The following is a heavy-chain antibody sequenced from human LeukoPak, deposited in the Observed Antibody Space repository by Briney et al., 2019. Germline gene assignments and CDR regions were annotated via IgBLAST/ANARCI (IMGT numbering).Heavy chain of an antibody. V-gene: IGHV1-2*02. Sequence: GASVKVSCKTSGYTFTDYYLHWVRQAPGQGLEWVGWINPNSGDSIYGPKFPGRVTLSRDTSTSTAFMDLSRLTSDDTAVYYCARDNSVRDGAWWFNPWGQGTLVTVSS. CDR2: INPNSGDS. CDR3: ARDNSVRDGAWWFNP. CDR1: GYTFTDYY. J-gene: IGHJ5*02. D-gene: IGHD5-24*01.